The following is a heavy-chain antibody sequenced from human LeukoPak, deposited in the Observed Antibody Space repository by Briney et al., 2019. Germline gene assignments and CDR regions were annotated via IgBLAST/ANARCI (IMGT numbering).Heavy chain of an antibody. Sequence: SETLSLTCAVYGGSFSGYYWSWIRQPAGKGLEWIGRIYTSGSTNYNPSLKSRVTISVDTSNNQFSLKLSSVTAADTAVYYCARGYRTDWFDPWGQGTLVTVSS. V-gene: IGHV4-59*10. CDR3: ARGYRTDWFDP. D-gene: IGHD6-13*01. J-gene: IGHJ5*02. CDR1: GGSFSGYY. CDR2: IYTSGST.